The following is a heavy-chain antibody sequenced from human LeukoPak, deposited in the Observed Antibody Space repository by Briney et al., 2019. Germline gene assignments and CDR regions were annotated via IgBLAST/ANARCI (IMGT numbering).Heavy chain of an antibody. CDR2: INPYSGGT. D-gene: IGHD6-13*01. Sequence: ASVKVSCKASGYTFTVYHVHWVRQAPGQGLEWMGWINPYSGGTNYAQKFQGRVTMARDTSISTAYMELSGLRSDDTAVYYCARDGSSSWYVDWGQGTLVTVSS. V-gene: IGHV1-2*02. J-gene: IGHJ4*02. CDR3: ARDGSSSWYVD. CDR1: GYTFTVYH.